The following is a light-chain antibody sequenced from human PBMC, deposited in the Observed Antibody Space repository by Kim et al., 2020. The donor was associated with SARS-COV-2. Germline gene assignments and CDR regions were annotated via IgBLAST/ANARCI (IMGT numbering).Light chain of an antibody. CDR3: HQYYSYPLA. CDR1: QRVSTS. CDR2: DAS. Sequence: IQTTQSPSTLSASIGDRATITCRASQRVSTSLAWYQQKPGKAPSLLIYDASTLESGVPPRFSGSGSGTEFTLTIYSLQPDDFATYYCHQYYSYPLAFGGGTKVDIK. J-gene: IGKJ4*01. V-gene: IGKV1-5*01.